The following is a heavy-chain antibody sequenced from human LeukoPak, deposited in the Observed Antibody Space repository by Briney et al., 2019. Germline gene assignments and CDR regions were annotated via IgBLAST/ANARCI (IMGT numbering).Heavy chain of an antibody. D-gene: IGHD3-22*01. V-gene: IGHV4-34*01. CDR2: INHSGST. CDR3: ARDGAYYDSSGLAFDI. CDR1: GGSFSGYY. J-gene: IGHJ3*02. Sequence: SETLSLTCAVYGGSFSGYYWSWIRQPPGKGLEWIGEINHSGSTNYNPSLKSRVTISVDTSKNQFSLKLSSVTAADTAVYYCARDGAYYDSSGLAFDIWGQGTMVTVSS.